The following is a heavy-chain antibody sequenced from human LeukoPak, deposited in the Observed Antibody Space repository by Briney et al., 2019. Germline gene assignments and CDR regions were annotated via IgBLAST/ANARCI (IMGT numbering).Heavy chain of an antibody. J-gene: IGHJ4*02. D-gene: IGHD2-2*01. V-gene: IGHV4-39*07. CDR3: ASYPSDPDLDY. CDR1: GGSISSSSYY. Sequence: PSETLSLTCTVSGGSISSSSYYWGWIRQPPGKGLEWIGSIYHSGSTYYNPSLKSRVTISVDTSKNQFSLKLSSVTAADTAVYYCASYPSDPDLDYWGQGTLVTVSS. CDR2: IYHSGST.